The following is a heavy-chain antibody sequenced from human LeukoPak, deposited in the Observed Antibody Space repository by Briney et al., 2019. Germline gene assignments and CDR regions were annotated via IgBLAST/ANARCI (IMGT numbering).Heavy chain of an antibody. Sequence: GASVKVSCKASGYTFTSYDINWVRQATGQGLEWMGWMNPNSGNTGYAQKFQGRVTMTRNTSISTAYMELSSLRSEDTAVYYCARRHSKDPYYYYMDVWGKGTTVTVSS. CDR3: ARRHSKDPYYYYMDV. CDR1: GYTFTSYD. J-gene: IGHJ6*03. CDR2: MNPNSGNT. V-gene: IGHV1-8*01. D-gene: IGHD2-15*01.